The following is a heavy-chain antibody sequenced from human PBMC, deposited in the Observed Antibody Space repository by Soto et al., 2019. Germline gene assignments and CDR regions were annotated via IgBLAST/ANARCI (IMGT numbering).Heavy chain of an antibody. CDR2: IIPFLGTT. CDR3: AREGYTSSSIHSFLDS. Sequence: ASVKVSCKASGGTFSSYGISWVRQAPGQGLEWMGRIIPFLGTTNYAQNFQDRLTVTADTSTNTAFMELSSLRSDDTAVYYCAREGYTSSSIHSFLDSWGQGTLVTVSS. J-gene: IGHJ4*02. D-gene: IGHD6-6*01. V-gene: IGHV1-69*10. CDR1: GGTFSSYG.